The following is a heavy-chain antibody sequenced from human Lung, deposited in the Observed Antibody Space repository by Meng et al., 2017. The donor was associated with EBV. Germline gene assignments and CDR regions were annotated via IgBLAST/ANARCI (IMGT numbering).Heavy chain of an antibody. Sequence: TLEDSGPPLVKPPQTPTRTCTFPGFSLSSRGVGVGWIRQPPGKALEWLAVIYWDDDKRYSPSLKSRLTITKDTSKNQVVLTMTNMDPVDAATYYCAHIIAARPFDYWGQGTLVTVSS. J-gene: IGHJ4*02. D-gene: IGHD6-6*01. V-gene: IGHV2-5*02. CDR1: GFSLSSRGVG. CDR2: IYWDDDK. CDR3: AHIIAARPFDY.